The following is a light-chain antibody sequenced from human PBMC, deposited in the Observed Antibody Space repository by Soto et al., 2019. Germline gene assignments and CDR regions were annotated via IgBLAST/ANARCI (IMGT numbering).Light chain of an antibody. V-gene: IGLV1-47*01. Sequence: QSVLTQPPSASETPGQRVTISCSGSSSNIGSNYVYWYQQLPGTAPKLLIYRNNQRPLGVSDRFSGSKSGTSASLAISGLRSEDEADYYCAAWDDSLNVLFGGGTKLTVL. J-gene: IGLJ2*01. CDR1: SSNIGSNY. CDR2: RNN. CDR3: AAWDDSLNVL.